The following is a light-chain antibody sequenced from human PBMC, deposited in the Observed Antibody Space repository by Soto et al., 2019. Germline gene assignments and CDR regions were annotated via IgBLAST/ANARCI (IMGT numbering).Light chain of an antibody. CDR2: LAS. CDR1: QAVNTR. CDR3: HQYGDSPQT. V-gene: IGKV3-20*01. Sequence: EIVLTQSPATLSSFPGDRVTLSCRASQAVNTRLAWYQHKPGQAPRLLIYLASNRATDIPDRFSGSGSGTDFTLTIRRLEPEDFAMYYCHQYGDSPQTFGQGTKVDI. J-gene: IGKJ1*01.